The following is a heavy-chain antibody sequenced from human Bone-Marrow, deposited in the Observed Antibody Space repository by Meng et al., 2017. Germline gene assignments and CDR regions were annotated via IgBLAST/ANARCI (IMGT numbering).Heavy chain of an antibody. D-gene: IGHD6-13*01. CDR1: GYTFTSYY. Sequence: ASVKVSCKASGYTFTSYYMHWVRQAPGQGLEWMGIINPSGGSTSYEQKFQGRATMTRDTSTSTVYMELSSLRSEDTAVYYCARDGPPYSIKGGSNWFDPWGQGTLVTVSS. CDR2: INPSGGST. CDR3: ARDGPPYSIKGGSNWFDP. V-gene: IGHV1-46*01. J-gene: IGHJ5*02.